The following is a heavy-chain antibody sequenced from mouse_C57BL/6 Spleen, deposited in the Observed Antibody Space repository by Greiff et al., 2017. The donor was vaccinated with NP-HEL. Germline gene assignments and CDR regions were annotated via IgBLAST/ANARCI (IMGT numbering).Heavy chain of an antibody. CDR2: IDPSDSET. V-gene: IGHV1-52*01. Sequence: QVQLQQPGAELVRPGSSVKLSCKASGYTFTSYWMHWVKQRPIQGLEWIGNIDPSDSETHYNQKFKDKATLTVDKSSSTAYMQLSSLTSEDSAVYYCARIYYGYDPDYWGQGTTLTVSS. D-gene: IGHD2-2*01. J-gene: IGHJ2*01. CDR1: GYTFTSYW. CDR3: ARIYYGYDPDY.